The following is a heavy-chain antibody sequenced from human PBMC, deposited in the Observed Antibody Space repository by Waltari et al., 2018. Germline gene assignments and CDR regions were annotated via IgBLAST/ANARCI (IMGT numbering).Heavy chain of an antibody. CDR2: IYHSGST. J-gene: IGHJ4*02. CDR1: GYSISSGYS. V-gene: IGHV4-38-2*02. CDR3: ARENYYDSSGYYDY. D-gene: IGHD3-22*01. Sequence: QVQLQESGPGLVKPSETLSLTCNVSGYSISSGYSWGWIRQPPGKGLEWIGSIYHSGSTYYNPSLKSRVTISVDTSKNQFSLKLSSVTAADTAVYYCARENYYDSSGYYDYWGQGTLVTVSS.